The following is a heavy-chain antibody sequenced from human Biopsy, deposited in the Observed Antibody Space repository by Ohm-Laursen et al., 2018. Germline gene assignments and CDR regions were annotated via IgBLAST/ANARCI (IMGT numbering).Heavy chain of an antibody. V-gene: IGHV3-33*05. D-gene: IGHD1-26*01. J-gene: IGHJ4*02. CDR3: ARDRREHYQFDH. CDR1: GFGVNTYG. CDR2: ISSDGTKE. Sequence: SLRLSCTASGFGVNTYGMHWVRQGPGKGLEWVSVISSDGTKELYADSVKGRFTISRDNSKNTVYLQMNSLRAEDTAVYYCARDRREHYQFDHWGQGTRVTVSS.